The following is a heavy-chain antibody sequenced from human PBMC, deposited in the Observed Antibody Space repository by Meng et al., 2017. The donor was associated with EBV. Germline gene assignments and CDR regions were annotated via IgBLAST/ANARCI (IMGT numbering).Heavy chain of an antibody. CDR2: ISSNSIDI. CDR1: GFTLRSYS. V-gene: IGHV3-21*01. CDR3: ARDRTSNRFDY. D-gene: IGHD2-8*01. J-gene: IGHJ4*02. Sequence: EVELEESGGGLVKPGESLRLSCAASGFTLRSYSMNWVRLAPGKELEWVSSISSNSIDIYYADLVKGRFTISRDNAKNSLFLQMNSLRAEDTAVYYCARDRTSNRFDYWGQGTLVTVSS.